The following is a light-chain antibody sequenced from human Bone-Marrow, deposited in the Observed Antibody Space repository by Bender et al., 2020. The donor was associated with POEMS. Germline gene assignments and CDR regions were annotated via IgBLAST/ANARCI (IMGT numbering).Light chain of an antibody. CDR3: CSYAGNNILV. CDR2: EDK. Sequence: QSALTQPASVSGSPGQSITISCTGTSSDVGKYNLVSWYQQYSGKVPKLMIYEDKKRPSGVSNRFSGSKSGNTASLTISGLQAEDEGDYYCCSYAGNNILVFGGGTRLTVL. V-gene: IGLV2-23*01. J-gene: IGLJ2*01. CDR1: SSDVGKYNL.